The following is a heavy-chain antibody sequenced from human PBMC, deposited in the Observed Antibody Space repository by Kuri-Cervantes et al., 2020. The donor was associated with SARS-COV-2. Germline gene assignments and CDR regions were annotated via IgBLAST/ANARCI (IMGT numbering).Heavy chain of an antibody. CDR1: GFTFSSYW. CDR3: ARERGGDYGDYDYYYYYGMDV. Sequence: GGSLRLSCAASGFTFSSYWMSWVRQAPGKGLEWVVNIKQDGSEKYYVDSVKGRFTISRDNAKNSLYLQMNSLRAEDTAVYYCARERGGDYGDYDYYYYYGMDVWGQGTTVTVSS. CDR2: IKQDGSEK. D-gene: IGHD4-17*01. J-gene: IGHJ6*02. V-gene: IGHV3-7*01.